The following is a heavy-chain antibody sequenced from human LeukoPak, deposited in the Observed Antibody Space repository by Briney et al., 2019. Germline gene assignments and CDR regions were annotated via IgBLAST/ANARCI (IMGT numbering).Heavy chain of an antibody. J-gene: IGHJ6*02. CDR3: ATQWGDIVAGHGMDV. CDR2: INPNSGGT. Sequence: ASVKVSCKASGYTFTGYYMHWVRQAPGQGLEWMGWINPNSGGTNYAQKFQGRVTMTRDTSISTAYTELSRLRSDDTAVYYCATQWGDIVAGHGMDVWGQGTTVTVSS. CDR1: GYTFTGYY. D-gene: IGHD5-12*01. V-gene: IGHV1-2*02.